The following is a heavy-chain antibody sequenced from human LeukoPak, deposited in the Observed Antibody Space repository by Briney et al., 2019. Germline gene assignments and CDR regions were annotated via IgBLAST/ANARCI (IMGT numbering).Heavy chain of an antibody. D-gene: IGHD3-10*01. CDR2: IIGDGSGA. CDR1: GFIISGDY. Sequence: GGSLRLSCAASGFIISGDYMHWVRQVPGKGLVWVSRIIGDGSGADYADSVKGRFTISGDNAKNTLYLQMNSLRAEDTAVYYCARSFYYGSGSHGMDVWGQGTTVTVSS. CDR3: ARSFYYGSGSHGMDV. V-gene: IGHV3-74*01. J-gene: IGHJ6*02.